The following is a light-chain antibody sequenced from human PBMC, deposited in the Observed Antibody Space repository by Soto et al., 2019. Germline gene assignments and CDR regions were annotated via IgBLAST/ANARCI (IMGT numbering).Light chain of an antibody. J-gene: IGKJ4*01. V-gene: IGKV1-9*01. CDR1: QGISSY. CDR2: ATS. CDR3: QQLTSYPLT. Sequence: IQLTQSPSSLSASVGDRVTITCRASQGISSYLAWYQQKPGKAPKLLIYATSTLQSGVPSRFSGSGFGADFTLAISSLQPEDFATYYCQQLTSYPLTFGGGTKVEIK.